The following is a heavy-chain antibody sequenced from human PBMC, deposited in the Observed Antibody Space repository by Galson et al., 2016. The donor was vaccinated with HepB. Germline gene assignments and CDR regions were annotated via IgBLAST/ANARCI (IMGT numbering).Heavy chain of an antibody. Sequence: LEWVANIKQDGSEKYYVDSVTGRFTISRDNFKNTLYLQVNSLRAEDTALYYCARDLPVAGTAVLDYWGQGTLVTVSS. CDR2: IKQDGSEK. J-gene: IGHJ4*02. V-gene: IGHV3-7*01. CDR3: ARDLPVAGTAVLDY. D-gene: IGHD6-19*01.